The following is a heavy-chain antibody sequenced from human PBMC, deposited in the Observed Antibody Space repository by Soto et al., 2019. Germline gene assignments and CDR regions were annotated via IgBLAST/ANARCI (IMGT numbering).Heavy chain of an antibody. D-gene: IGHD2-15*01. CDR2: IIPIFGTA. CDR3: ARENTVVINWFDP. Sequence: SVKVSCKASGGTFSSYAIRWVRKAPGQGQERIGGIIPIFGTANYTQKFQGRVTFTADEYTSTAYMELSSMRSEDTAVFYCARENTVVINWFDPWGQGTLVTVSA. V-gene: IGHV1-69*13. J-gene: IGHJ5*02. CDR1: GGTFSSYA.